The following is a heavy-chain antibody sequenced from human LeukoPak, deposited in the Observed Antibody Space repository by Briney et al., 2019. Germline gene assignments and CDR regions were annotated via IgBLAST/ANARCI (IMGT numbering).Heavy chain of an antibody. V-gene: IGHV3-15*01. CDR3: TTAAAAGTNYFDY. CDR2: IKSKTDGGTT. J-gene: IGHJ4*02. D-gene: IGHD6-13*01. CDR1: GLTFSNAW. Sequence: GGSLRLSCAASGLTFSNAWMSWVRQAPGKGLEWVGRIKSKTDGGTTDYAAPVKGRFTISRDDSKNTLYLQMNSLKTEDTAVYYCTTAAAAGTNYFDYWGQGTLVTVSS.